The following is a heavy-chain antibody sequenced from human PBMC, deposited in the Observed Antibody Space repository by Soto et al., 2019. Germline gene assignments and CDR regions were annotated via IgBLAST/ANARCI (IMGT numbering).Heavy chain of an antibody. CDR2: ITDNGAFT. CDR3: ARAKNGGDYDY. V-gene: IGHV3-64*01. D-gene: IGHD2-21*01. J-gene: IGHJ4*02. CDR1: GFTFSNYS. Sequence: GGSLRLSCAAFGFTFSNYSMNWVRQAPGEGLQYVSAITDNGAFTFYASSVKGRFTISRDNSKNTLYLQMGSLRAEDMAVYYCARAKNGGDYDYWGQGTLVTVSS.